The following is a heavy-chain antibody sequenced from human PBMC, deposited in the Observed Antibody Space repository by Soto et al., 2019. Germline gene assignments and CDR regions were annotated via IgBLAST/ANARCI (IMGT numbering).Heavy chain of an antibody. Sequence: EVQLVQSGAEVKKPGESLKISCKGSGYSFTSYWIGWVRQMPGKGLECMGIIYPGDSDTRYSPSFQGQVTISADKSISTAYLQWNSQKSSDTGMYYCARPCKRGKDYWGLDVWSQGTTATVS. CDR1: GYSFTSYW. J-gene: IGHJ6*02. CDR3: ARPCKRGKDYWGLDV. D-gene: IGHD3-16*01. CDR2: IYPGDSDT. V-gene: IGHV5-51*03.